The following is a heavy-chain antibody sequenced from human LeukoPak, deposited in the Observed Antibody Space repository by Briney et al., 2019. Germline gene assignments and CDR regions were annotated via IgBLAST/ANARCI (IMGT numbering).Heavy chain of an antibody. CDR2: ISGSGGST. D-gene: IGHD6-13*01. J-gene: IGHJ3*02. CDR3: AKDWGPFIAAATDAFDI. Sequence: PGGSLRLSCAASGFTFSSYAMSWVRQAPGKGLEWVSAISGSGGSTYYADSVKGRFTISRDNSKNTLYLQMNSLRAEDTAVYYCAKDWGPFIAAATDAFDIWGQGTMVTVSS. CDR1: GFTFSSYA. V-gene: IGHV3-23*01.